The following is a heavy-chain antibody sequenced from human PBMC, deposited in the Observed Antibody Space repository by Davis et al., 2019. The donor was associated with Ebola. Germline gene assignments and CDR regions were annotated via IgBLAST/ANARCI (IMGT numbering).Heavy chain of an antibody. Sequence: GGSLRLSCAASGFTFSSYAMSWVRQAPGKGLEWVSAISGSGGSTYYADSVKGRFTISRDNSKNTAYLQMNSLKTEDTAVYYCTSRFRDWNDNWGQGTLVTVSS. CDR3: TSRFRDWNDN. CDR1: GFTFSSYA. D-gene: IGHD1-1*01. CDR2: ISGSGGST. J-gene: IGHJ4*02. V-gene: IGHV3-23*01.